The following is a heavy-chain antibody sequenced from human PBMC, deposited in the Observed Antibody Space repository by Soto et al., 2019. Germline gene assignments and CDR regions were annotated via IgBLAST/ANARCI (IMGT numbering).Heavy chain of an antibody. D-gene: IGHD3-16*01. CDR3: ARVTLIPDGFAI. J-gene: IGHJ3*02. V-gene: IGHV1-18*04. CDR1: GYTFTGYF. Sequence: ASVKVSCKASGYTFTGYFIHWVRQAPGQGLEWMGWISAYNGNTNYAQKLQGRVTMTTDTSTSTAYMELRSLRSDDTAVYYCARVTLIPDGFAIWGHGTMVTVS. CDR2: ISAYNGNT.